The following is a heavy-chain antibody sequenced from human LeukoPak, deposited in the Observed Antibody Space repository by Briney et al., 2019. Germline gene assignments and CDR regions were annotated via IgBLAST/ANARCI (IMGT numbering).Heavy chain of an antibody. CDR3: AKAEIAVAGFDY. J-gene: IGHJ4*02. V-gene: IGHV3-30*18. CDR2: ISYDGSNK. Sequence: PGGSPRLSCAASGFTFSSYGMHWVRQAPGKGLEWVAVISYDGSNKYYADSVKGRFTISRDNSKNTLYLQMNSLRAEDTAVYYCAKAEIAVAGFDYWGQGTLVTVSS. CDR1: GFTFSSYG. D-gene: IGHD6-19*01.